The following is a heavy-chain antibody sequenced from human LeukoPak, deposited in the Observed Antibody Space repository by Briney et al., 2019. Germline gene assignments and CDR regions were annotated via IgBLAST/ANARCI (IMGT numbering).Heavy chain of an antibody. Sequence: PSETLSLTCTVSGGSISNDDYYWSWIRQSPGEGLEWIGYIHYGGSTYYSPSLESRITISVDTSNRQFSLKLTSVTAADTAVYYCAGDSSGYIIFDYWGQGTLVTVSS. CDR1: GGSISNDDYY. J-gene: IGHJ4*02. CDR3: AGDSSGYIIFDY. CDR2: IHYGGST. D-gene: IGHD3-22*01. V-gene: IGHV4-30-4*01.